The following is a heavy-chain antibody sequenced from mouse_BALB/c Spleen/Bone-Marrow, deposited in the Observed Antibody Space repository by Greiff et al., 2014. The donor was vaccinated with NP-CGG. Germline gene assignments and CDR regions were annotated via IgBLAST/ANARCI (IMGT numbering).Heavy chain of an antibody. CDR3: ARSPGKVFGNLGYAMDY. CDR2: IYWDDAK. D-gene: IGHD2-1*01. J-gene: IGHJ4*01. Sequence: VKLMESGPGILQPSQTLSLTCSFSGFSLSTSGMGVSWIRQPSGEGLEWLAHIYWDDAKHNNPSLKSRLTISKDTSRNQVFLKIASVDTADAATDYCARSPGKVFGNLGYAMDYWGQGTSVIVSS. V-gene: IGHV8-12*01. CDR1: GFSLSTSGMG.